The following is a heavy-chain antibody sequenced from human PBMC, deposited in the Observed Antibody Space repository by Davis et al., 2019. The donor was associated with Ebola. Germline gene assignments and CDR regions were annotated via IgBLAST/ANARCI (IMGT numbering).Heavy chain of an antibody. Sequence: MPSETLSLTCAVSGGSISSSNWWRWVRQPPGKGLEWIGEIYHSGGTNYNPSLTIRVTISVDKSKNQFSLELSSVTAADTTVYYCARGIYDSSSSRSDYSDSWGQGTLVTVSS. D-gene: IGHD3-22*01. V-gene: IGHV4-4*02. CDR1: GGSISSSNW. CDR3: ARGIYDSSSSRSDYSDS. J-gene: IGHJ4*02. CDR2: IYHSGGT.